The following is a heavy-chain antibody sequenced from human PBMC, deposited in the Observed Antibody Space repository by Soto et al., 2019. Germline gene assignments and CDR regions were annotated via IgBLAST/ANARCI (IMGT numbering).Heavy chain of an antibody. CDR2: INPSGGST. V-gene: IGHV1-46*01. Sequence: GASVKVSCKASGYTFTSYYMHWVRQAPGQGLEWMGIINPSGGSTSYAQKFQGRVTMTRDTSTSTVYMELSSLRSEDTAVYYCARGIVVVVAARGWFDPWGQGTLVTVSS. D-gene: IGHD2-15*01. J-gene: IGHJ5*02. CDR3: ARGIVVVVAARGWFDP. CDR1: GYTFTSYY.